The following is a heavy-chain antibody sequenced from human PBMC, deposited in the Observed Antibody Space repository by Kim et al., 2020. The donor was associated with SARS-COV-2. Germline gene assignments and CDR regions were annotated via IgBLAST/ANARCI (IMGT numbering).Heavy chain of an antibody. Sequence: ASVKVSCKVSGYTLTELSMHWVRQAPGKGLEWMGGFDPEDGETIYAQKFQGRVTMTEDTSTDTAYMELSSLRSEDTAVYYCATVPIVATSGVSVGYWGQGTLVTVSS. CDR3: ATVPIVATSGVSVGY. CDR1: GYTLTELS. D-gene: IGHD5-12*01. V-gene: IGHV1-24*01. J-gene: IGHJ4*02. CDR2: FDPEDGET.